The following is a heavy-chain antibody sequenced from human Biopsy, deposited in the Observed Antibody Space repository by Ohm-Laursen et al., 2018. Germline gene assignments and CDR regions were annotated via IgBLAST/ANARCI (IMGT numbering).Heavy chain of an antibody. CDR2: ITDSGGST. CDR1: GFTFSSYG. V-gene: IGHV3-23*01. J-gene: IGHJ4*02. CDR3: AKDQGYYYDRSVYYYFDY. D-gene: IGHD3-22*01. Sequence: SLRLSCAALGFTFSSYGMSWVRQAPGKGLEWVSAITDSGGSTFYADSVKGRFTISRDSSKNTLHLQMNSLRAEDTAVYYCAKDQGYYYDRSVYYYFDYWGQGTLVTVSS.